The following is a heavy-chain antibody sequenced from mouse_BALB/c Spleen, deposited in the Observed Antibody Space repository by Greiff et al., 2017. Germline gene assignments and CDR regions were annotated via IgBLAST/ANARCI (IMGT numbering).Heavy chain of an antibody. D-gene: IGHD1-1*01. J-gene: IGHJ2*01. CDR3: ARHYYGSSYDY. Sequence: EVQGVESGGGLVQPGGSLRLSCATSGFTFTAYYMSWVRQPPGKALEWLGFIRNKANGYTTEYSASVKGRFTISRDNSQSILYLQMNTLRAEDSATYYCARHYYGSSYDYWGQGTTLTVSS. V-gene: IGHV7-3*02. CDR1: GFTFTAYY. CDR2: IRNKANGYTT.